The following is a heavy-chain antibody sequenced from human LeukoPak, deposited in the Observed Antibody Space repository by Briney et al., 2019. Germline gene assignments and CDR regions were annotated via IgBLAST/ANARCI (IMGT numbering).Heavy chain of an antibody. Sequence: GGSLRLSFAGSGFTVRDPYMDWVRQAPGKGLEWVSVIYSDGSTYHADSVKGRFTISRDNSRNTLYLQMNSLRAEDTAVYYCARFDCWGQGTLVTVSS. CDR2: IYSDGST. CDR1: GFTVRDPY. V-gene: IGHV3-66*01. CDR3: ARFDC. J-gene: IGHJ4*02.